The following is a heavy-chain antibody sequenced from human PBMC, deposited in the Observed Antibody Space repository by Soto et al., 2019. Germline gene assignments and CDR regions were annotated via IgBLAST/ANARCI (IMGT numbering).Heavy chain of an antibody. CDR3: ARDWGAPGRGSAFGYYYHFGMDV. D-gene: IGHD3-16*01. CDR1: GFTFSTSW. CDR2: IKEDGSEE. J-gene: IGHJ6*02. Sequence: EVQLVESGGGLVQPGGSLRLSCAASGFTFSTSWMNWVRQAPGKGLEWVANIKEDGSEEYYLDSVKGRFTISRDNAKNSLFLDMNSPRGEDTAVYYCARDWGAPGRGSAFGYYYHFGMDVWGQGTTVTVPS. V-gene: IGHV3-7*05.